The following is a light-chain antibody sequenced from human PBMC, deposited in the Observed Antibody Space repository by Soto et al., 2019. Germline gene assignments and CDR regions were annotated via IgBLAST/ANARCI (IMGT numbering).Light chain of an antibody. CDR1: QGISNY. J-gene: IGKJ3*01. V-gene: IGKV1-27*01. CDR3: QKYNSAPPLFT. CDR2: AAS. Sequence: DIQMTQSPSSLSASVGDRVTITCRASQGISNYLAWYQQKPGKVPKLLIYAASTLQSGVPSRFRGSGSGTDFTLTISSLQPEDVATYYCQKYNSAPPLFTFGPGTKVDIK.